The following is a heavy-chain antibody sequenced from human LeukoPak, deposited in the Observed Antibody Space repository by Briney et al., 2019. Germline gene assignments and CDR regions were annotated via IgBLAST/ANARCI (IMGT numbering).Heavy chain of an antibody. J-gene: IGHJ6*03. D-gene: IGHD1-26*01. CDR3: AKASVGATDYYYYYMDV. Sequence: PGGSLRLSCAASGFTFSSYGMHWVRQAPGKGLEWVAFIRYDGSNKYYADSVKGRFTISRDNSKNTLYLQMNSLRAEATAVYYCAKASVGATDYYYYYMDVRGKGTTVTVSS. CDR1: GFTFSSYG. CDR2: IRYDGSNK. V-gene: IGHV3-30*02.